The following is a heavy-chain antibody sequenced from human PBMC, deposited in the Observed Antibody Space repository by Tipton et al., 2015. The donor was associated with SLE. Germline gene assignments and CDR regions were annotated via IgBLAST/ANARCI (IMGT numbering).Heavy chain of an antibody. D-gene: IGHD3-3*01. CDR2: INTRGSTI. V-gene: IGHV3-48*03. J-gene: IGHJ4*02. Sequence: GSLRLSCAASGFSFSSYEMNWVRQAPGKGLKLVSYINTRGSTIHYADSVKGRVTISRDNAKNSLYLQMNSLRAEDTAVYYCARDVYGYWSDYNQGFDYWGQGTLVTVSS. CDR1: GFSFSSYE. CDR3: ARDVYGYWSDYNQGFDY.